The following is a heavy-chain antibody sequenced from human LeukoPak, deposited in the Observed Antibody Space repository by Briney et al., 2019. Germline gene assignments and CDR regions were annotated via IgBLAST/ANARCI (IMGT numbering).Heavy chain of an antibody. J-gene: IGHJ3*02. CDR2: IIPILGIA. CDR1: GYTFTGYY. V-gene: IGHV1-69*02. Sequence: GASVKASCKASGYTFTGYYMHWVRQAPGQGLEWMGRIIPILGIANYAQKFQGRVTITADKSTSTAYMELSSLRSEDTAVYYCARGPPHDAFDIWGQGTMVTVSS. CDR3: ARGPPHDAFDI.